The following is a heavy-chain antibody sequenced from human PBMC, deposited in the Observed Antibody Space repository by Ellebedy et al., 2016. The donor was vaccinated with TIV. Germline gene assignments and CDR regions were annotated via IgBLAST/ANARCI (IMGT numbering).Heavy chain of an antibody. CDR1: GFTFSGSA. J-gene: IGHJ4*02. D-gene: IGHD3-16*02. CDR2: IRSKANSYAT. Sequence: GESLKISCAASGFTFSGSAMHWVRQASGKGLEWVGRIRSKANSYATAYAASVKGRFTISRDDSKNTAYPQMNSLKTEDTAVYYCTLIYDYVWGSYRSRYEDYWGQGTLVTVSS. CDR3: TLIYDYVWGSYRSRYEDY. V-gene: IGHV3-73*01.